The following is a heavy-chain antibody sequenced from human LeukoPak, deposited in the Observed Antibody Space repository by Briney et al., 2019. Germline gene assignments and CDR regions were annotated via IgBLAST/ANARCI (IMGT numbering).Heavy chain of an antibody. Sequence: GGSLRLSCAASGFTFDEYTMHWVRQAPGKGLEWVSGISWKSGTIGYADSVKGRFTISRDNAKNSLYLQMNSLRVEDMALYYCVKARRDGYNSWGIFDYWGQGTLVTVSS. D-gene: IGHD5-24*01. CDR3: VKARRDGYNSWGIFDY. V-gene: IGHV3-9*03. J-gene: IGHJ4*02. CDR1: GFTFDEYT. CDR2: ISWKSGTI.